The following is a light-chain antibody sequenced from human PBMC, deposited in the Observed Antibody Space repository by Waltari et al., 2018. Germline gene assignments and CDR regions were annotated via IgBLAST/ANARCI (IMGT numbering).Light chain of an antibody. CDR2: DVN. CDR1: SSDSGGHNY. CDR3: CSYAGSRAV. J-gene: IGLJ2*01. V-gene: IGLV2-23*02. Sequence: QSALTQPASVSGSPGQSITISCTGTSSDSGGHNYVSWYQQHPGKAPKLLIHDVNRRPSGVTNRISDSKSGNAASLTISGLQAEDEADYYCCSYAGSRAVFGGGTKLTVL.